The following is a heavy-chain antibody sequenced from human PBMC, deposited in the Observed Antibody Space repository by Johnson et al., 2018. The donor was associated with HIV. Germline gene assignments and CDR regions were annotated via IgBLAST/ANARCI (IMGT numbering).Heavy chain of an antibody. J-gene: IGHJ3*02. V-gene: IGHV3-53*01. CDR2: IYSGGST. CDR1: GFNVSSNY. D-gene: IGHD1-26*01. CDR3: AKDRWELNDAFDI. Sequence: VQLVESGGGLIQPGGSLRLSCAASGFNVSSNYMNWVRQAPGKGLEWVSVIYSGGSTYYADSVKGRFSISRDKSKNTLYLQMNSLRAEDTALYYCAKDRWELNDAFDIWGQGTMVTVSS.